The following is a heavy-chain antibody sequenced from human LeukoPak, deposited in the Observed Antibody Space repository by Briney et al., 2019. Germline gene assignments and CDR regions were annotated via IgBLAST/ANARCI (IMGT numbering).Heavy chain of an antibody. CDR1: GFTFSSYG. Sequence: PGGSLRLSCAASGFTFSSYGMSWVRQAPGKGLDWVSAISGSGGSTYYADSVKGRFTISRDNSKNTLYLQMNSLRAEDTAVYYCVADYDILTGSFDPWGRGTLVTVSS. CDR2: ISGSGGST. D-gene: IGHD3-9*01. CDR3: VADYDILTGSFDP. J-gene: IGHJ5*02. V-gene: IGHV3-23*01.